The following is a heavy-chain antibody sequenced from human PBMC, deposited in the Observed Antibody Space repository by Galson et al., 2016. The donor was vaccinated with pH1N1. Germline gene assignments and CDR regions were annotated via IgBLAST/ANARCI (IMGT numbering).Heavy chain of an antibody. CDR2: IYYSGST. Sequence: TLSLTCTVSGGSISSGDYYWSWIRQHPGKGLEWIGYIYYSGSTYYNPSLKSRVSISVYTSKNQFSLTLSSVTAADTAVYYCARSSYGDYVHWFDPWGQGTLVTVSS. CDR3: ARSSYGDYVHWFDP. CDR1: GGSISSGDYY. J-gene: IGHJ5*02. D-gene: IGHD4-17*01. V-gene: IGHV4-31*03.